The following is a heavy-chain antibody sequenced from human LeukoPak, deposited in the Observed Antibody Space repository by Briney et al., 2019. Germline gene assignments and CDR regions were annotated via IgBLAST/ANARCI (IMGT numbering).Heavy chain of an antibody. J-gene: IGHJ4*02. D-gene: IGHD5-18*01. CDR1: GYTFTGYY. CDR3: AREESTRGYSYGYDEGFDY. V-gene: IGHV1-2*02. CDR2: INPNINGT. Sequence: ASVKVSCKASGYTFTGYYIHWVRQAPGQGLEWMGWINPNINGTNYAQKLQGRVTMTGDRSISTAYMELSRLRSDDTAVYYCAREESTRGYSYGYDEGFDYWGQGTLVTVSS.